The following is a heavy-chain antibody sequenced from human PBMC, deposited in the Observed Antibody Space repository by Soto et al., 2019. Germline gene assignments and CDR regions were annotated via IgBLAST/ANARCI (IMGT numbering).Heavy chain of an antibody. V-gene: IGHV1-2*04. D-gene: IGHD5-18*01. CDR3: ARNAIGGYPVESFDL. CDR1: GYTYTGDY. J-gene: IGHJ2*01. CDR2: INPNSGGT. Sequence: VKLSWKTSGYTYTGDYSHCVRQDPRQGLEWMGWINPNSGGTHYAQKFQGWVTMTRDTCISTAYMELSRLRSDDTAVYYCARNAIGGYPVESFDLWGRGTLVTVSP.